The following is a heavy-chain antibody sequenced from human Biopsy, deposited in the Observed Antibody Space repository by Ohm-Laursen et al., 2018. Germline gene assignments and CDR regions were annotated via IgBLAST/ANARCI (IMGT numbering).Heavy chain of an antibody. CDR1: GGSFTGHY. CDR3: ARGSNDFGGLYFPR. CDR2: ISYTGYT. J-gene: IGHJ4*02. V-gene: IGHV4-59*11. D-gene: IGHD4-23*01. Sequence: TLSLTSTVSGGSFTGHYWSWIRQPPGKGLEWIGHISYTGYTSYNASLKSRVTISVDTSRNHFSLRLSSLTAADTAVYYCARGSNDFGGLYFPRWGQGTLLTVSS.